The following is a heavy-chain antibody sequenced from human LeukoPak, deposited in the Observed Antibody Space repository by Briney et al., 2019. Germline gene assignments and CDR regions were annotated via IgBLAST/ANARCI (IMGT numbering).Heavy chain of an antibody. CDR1: VTLDNYA. V-gene: IGHV3-53*01. CDR2: LYSDGNT. CDR3: ARGVEPLAANTLAY. J-gene: IGHJ4*02. Sequence: GGSLRLSCAASVTLDNYAMSWVRQAPGKGLEWVSVLYSDGNTKYADSVQGRFTISRDNSKNTLYLEMNSLSPDDTAVYYCARGVEPLAANTLAYWGQGTLVTVSP. D-gene: IGHD1-14*01.